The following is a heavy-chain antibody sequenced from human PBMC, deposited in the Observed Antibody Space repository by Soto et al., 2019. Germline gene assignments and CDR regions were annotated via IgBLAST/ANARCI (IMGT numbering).Heavy chain of an antibody. CDR3: ARDPPRVLEWLLYPGPYFDY. V-gene: IGHV3-21*01. D-gene: IGHD3-3*01. J-gene: IGHJ4*02. CDR2: ISSSSSYI. Sequence: GGSLRLSCAASGFTFSSYSMNWVRQAPGKGLEWVSSISSSSSYIYYADSVKGRFTISRDNAKNSLYLQMNSLRAEDTAVYYCARDPPRVLEWLLYPGPYFDYWGQGTLVTVSS. CDR1: GFTFSSYS.